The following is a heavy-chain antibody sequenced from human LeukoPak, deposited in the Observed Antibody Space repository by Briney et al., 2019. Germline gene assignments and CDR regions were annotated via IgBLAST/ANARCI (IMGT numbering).Heavy chain of an antibody. J-gene: IGHJ4*02. CDR2: INHSGST. CDR3: ARVLQGMVRGVIITSLDY. CDR1: GGSFSGYY. V-gene: IGHV4-34*01. D-gene: IGHD3-10*01. Sequence: SETLSLTCAVYGGSFSGYYWSWIRQPPGKGLEWIGEINHSGSTNYNPSLKSRVTISVDTSKNQFSLKLSSVTAADTAVYYCARVLQGMVRGVIITSLDYWGQGTLVTVSS.